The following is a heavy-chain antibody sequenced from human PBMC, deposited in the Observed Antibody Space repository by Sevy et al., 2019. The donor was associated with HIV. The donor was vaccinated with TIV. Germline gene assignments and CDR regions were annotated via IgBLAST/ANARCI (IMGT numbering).Heavy chain of an antibody. Sequence: ASVKVSCKVSGYTLTELSMHWVRQAPGKGLEWLGGFDPEDGETIYAQKFQGRVTMTEDTSTDTAYMELSSLISEDTAVYYCATLDWIEYYFDYWGPGTLVTVSS. J-gene: IGHJ4*02. CDR1: GYTLTELS. D-gene: IGHD1-1*01. V-gene: IGHV1-24*01. CDR3: ATLDWIEYYFDY. CDR2: FDPEDGET.